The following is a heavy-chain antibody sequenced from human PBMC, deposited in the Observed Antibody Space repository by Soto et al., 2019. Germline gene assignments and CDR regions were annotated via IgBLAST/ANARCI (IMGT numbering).Heavy chain of an antibody. CDR2: ISSNSAYI. CDR1: GFTFRSCT. Sequence: LRLSCAASGFTFRSCTMNWVRQAPGKGLEWVSTISSNSAYIYYTDALRGRFTISRDNAKNSLHLQMNSLRAEDTAVYYCTRDASRDSSARGWFDPWGPGTLVTV. V-gene: IGHV3-21*01. J-gene: IGHJ5*02. CDR3: TRDASRDSSARGWFDP. D-gene: IGHD6-13*01.